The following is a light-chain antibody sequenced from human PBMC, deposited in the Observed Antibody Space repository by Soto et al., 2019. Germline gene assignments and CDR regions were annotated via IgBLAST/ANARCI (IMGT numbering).Light chain of an antibody. CDR3: SSYTSSSTLV. CDR2: DVS. CDR1: SSDVGGCNY. Sequence: QSALTQPASVSGSPGQSITISCTGTSSDVGGCNYVSWYQQHPGTAPKLFIYDVSNRPSGVPDLFSGSKSVTTASLTIFGLQAEDAADYCCSSYTSSSTLVFGGGTKVTVL. J-gene: IGLJ3*02. V-gene: IGLV2-14*03.